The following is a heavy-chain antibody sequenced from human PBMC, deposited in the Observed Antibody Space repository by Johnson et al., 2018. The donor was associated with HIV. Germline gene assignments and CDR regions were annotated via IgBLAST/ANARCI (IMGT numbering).Heavy chain of an antibody. Sequence: QVQLVESGGGLVQPGGSLRLSCAASGFTFSSYAMSWVRQAPGKGLEWVAVISYDGSNKYYADSVKGRFTISRDNSKNTLYLQMNSLRAEDTAVYYCAREGEYYYDSSGYYGVAFDIWGQGTMVTVSS. J-gene: IGHJ3*02. CDR1: GFTFSSYA. CDR2: ISYDGSNK. D-gene: IGHD3-22*01. V-gene: IGHV3-30-3*01. CDR3: AREGEYYYDSSGYYGVAFDI.